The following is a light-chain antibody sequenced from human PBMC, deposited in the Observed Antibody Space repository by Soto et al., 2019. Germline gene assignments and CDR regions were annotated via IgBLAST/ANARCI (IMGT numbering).Light chain of an antibody. V-gene: IGKV3-11*01. CDR3: QQRRDWPLT. Sequence: EIVLTQSPTTLSLSPGERGTLSCRASQSIGNQLAWYQQKPGQAPRLLISEVSNRATGTPARFSGSGSGTDFTRTITSVQPADFAIYYCQQRRDWPLTFGGGTKVEIK. CDR2: EVS. J-gene: IGKJ4*01. CDR1: QSIGNQ.